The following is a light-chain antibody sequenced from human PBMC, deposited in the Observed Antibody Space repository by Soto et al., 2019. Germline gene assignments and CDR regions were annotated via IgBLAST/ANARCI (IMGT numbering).Light chain of an antibody. CDR1: SSDVGGYNY. CDR3: SSYAGSNTHVV. Sequence: QSALTQPPSASGSPGQSVTISCTGTSSDVGGYNYVSWYQQHPGKAPKLMIYEVSKRPSGVPDRFSGSKSGNTASLTVSGLQAEDEAHYYCSSYAGSNTHVVFGGEPKVNVL. V-gene: IGLV2-8*01. J-gene: IGLJ2*01. CDR2: EVS.